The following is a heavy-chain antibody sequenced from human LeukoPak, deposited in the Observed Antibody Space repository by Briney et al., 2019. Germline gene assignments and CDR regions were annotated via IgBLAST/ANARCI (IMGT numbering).Heavy chain of an antibody. CDR3: ARGPLTGILDY. CDR2: IYYSGST. J-gene: IGHJ4*02. D-gene: IGHD3-9*01. V-gene: IGHV4-30-4*01. CDR1: GGSISSGDYY. Sequence: SQTLSLTWTVSGGSISSGDYYWSWIRQPPGKGLEWIGYIYYSGSTYYNPSLKSRVTISVDTSKNQFSLKPSSVTAADTAVYYCARGPLTGILDYWGQGTLVTVSS.